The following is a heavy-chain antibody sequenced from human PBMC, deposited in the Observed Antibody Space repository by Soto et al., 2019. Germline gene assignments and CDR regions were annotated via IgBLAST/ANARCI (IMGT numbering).Heavy chain of an antibody. Sequence: EVQLLDSGGGLVQPGGSLRLSCAASGFTFSSYAMSWVRQAPGKGLEWVSAFSGSGGKAYYADSVKGRLTISRDNSKNILYLQMNSLRAEDTAVSYCAKAGYCSRTRCHIGVPKYYFDYWRQGTLVTVSS. CDR1: GFTFSSYA. V-gene: IGHV3-23*01. D-gene: IGHD2-2*02. CDR2: FSGSGGKA. CDR3: AKAGYCSRTRCHIGVPKYYFDY. J-gene: IGHJ4*02.